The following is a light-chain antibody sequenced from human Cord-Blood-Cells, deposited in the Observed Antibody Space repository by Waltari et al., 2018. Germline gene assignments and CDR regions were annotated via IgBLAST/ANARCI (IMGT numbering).Light chain of an antibody. CDR1: SSDVGGYNH. CDR3: SSYTSSSTL. J-gene: IGLJ2*01. V-gene: IGLV2-14*01. Sequence: QSALTQPASVSGSPGQSIPISCTGTSSDVGGYNHFSWYQQHPGKAPKLMIYDVSNRPSGVSNRFSGSKSGNTASLTISGLQAEDEADYYCSSYTSSSTLFGGGTKLTVL. CDR2: DVS.